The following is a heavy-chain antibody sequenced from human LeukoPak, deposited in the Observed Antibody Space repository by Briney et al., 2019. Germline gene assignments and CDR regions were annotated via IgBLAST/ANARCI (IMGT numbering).Heavy chain of an antibody. D-gene: IGHD3-3*01. CDR1: GGSISSYY. Sequence: PSETLSLTCTVSGGSISSYYWSWTRQPPGKGLEWIGYIYYSGSTNYNPSLKSRVTISVDTSKNQFSLKLSSVTAADTAVYYCAREGFWSGYYPSPYFDYWGQGTLVTVSS. CDR3: AREGFWSGYYPSPYFDY. J-gene: IGHJ4*02. V-gene: IGHV4-59*01. CDR2: IYYSGST.